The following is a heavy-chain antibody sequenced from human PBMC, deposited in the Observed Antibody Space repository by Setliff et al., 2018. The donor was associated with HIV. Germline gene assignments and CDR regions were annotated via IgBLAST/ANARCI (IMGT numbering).Heavy chain of an antibody. CDR3: ARSSSSSPFFFDY. Sequence: SETLSLTCTVSGGSISSSSYYWGWIRQPPGKGLEWIGSIYYSGSTYYNPSLKSRVTISVDTSKNQFSLKLNSVTAADTAVYYCARSSSSSPFFFDYWGQGSLVTVSS. J-gene: IGHJ4*02. D-gene: IGHD6-6*01. CDR2: IYYSGST. V-gene: IGHV4-39*07. CDR1: GGSISSSSYY.